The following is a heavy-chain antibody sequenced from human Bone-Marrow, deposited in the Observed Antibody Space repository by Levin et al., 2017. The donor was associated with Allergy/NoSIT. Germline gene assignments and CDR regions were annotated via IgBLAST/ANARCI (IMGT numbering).Heavy chain of an antibody. Sequence: GESLKISCKASGSTFSTYYIHWVRQAPGQGLEWMGIINPSGATTSAQKFQGRVTMTRDTSTSTVYMELSSLKIEDTAVYYCATDQLIRFHYFYGMDVWGQGTTVTVSS. D-gene: IGHD3-3*01. V-gene: IGHV1-46*01. J-gene: IGHJ6*02. CDR2: INPSGATT. CDR1: GSTFSTYY. CDR3: ATDQLIRFHYFYGMDV.